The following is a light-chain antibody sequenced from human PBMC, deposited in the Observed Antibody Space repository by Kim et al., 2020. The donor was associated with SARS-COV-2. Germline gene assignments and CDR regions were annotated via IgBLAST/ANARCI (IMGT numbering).Light chain of an antibody. CDR3: QQYGTTPFT. J-gene: IGKJ4*01. Sequence: IVLTQSPGTLSLSPGERATLSCRASPGLSSNYLAWYQQKPGQAPRLLIYDASIRATSIPDRFSGSGSVTAFTVTISRLEPEDFAVYHCQQYGTTPFTFGGGTKLEI. V-gene: IGKV3-20*01. CDR1: PGLSSNY. CDR2: DAS.